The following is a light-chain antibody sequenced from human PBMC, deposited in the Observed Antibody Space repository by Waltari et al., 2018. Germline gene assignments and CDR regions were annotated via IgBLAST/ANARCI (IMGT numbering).Light chain of an antibody. J-gene: IGKJ4*01. CDR1: QNILYSPDRKNY. CDR2: WAS. V-gene: IGKV4-1*01. CDR3: QQYYSPPLT. Sequence: DIVMTQSPDSLAVSLGERATINCKSSQNILYSPDRKNYLAWYQHKPGQPPRLLIYWASTRESGVPDRFSGSGSGTDFTLIISSLQAEDVAIYYCQQYYSPPLTFGGGTKLEIK.